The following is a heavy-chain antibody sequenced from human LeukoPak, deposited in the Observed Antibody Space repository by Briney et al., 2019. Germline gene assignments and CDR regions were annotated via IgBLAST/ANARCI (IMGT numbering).Heavy chain of an antibody. CDR2: IYYSVST. J-gene: IGHJ6*03. CDR1: GGSISSSSYY. CDR3: ARHGYCSSTSCSVYMDV. D-gene: IGHD2-2*03. Sequence: PSETLSLTCTVSGGSISSSSYYWVWIRQPPGKGLDWVGSIYYSVSTYYNPSLQSRVTISVDTSKTPFSLKLSSVTAAATAVSYCARHGYCSSTSCSVYMDVWGNGTTVTVSS. V-gene: IGHV4-39*01.